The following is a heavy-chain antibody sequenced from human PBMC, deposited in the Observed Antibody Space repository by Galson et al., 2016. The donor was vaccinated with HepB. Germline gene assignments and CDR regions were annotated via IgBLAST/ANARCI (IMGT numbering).Heavy chain of an antibody. Sequence: QSGAEVKTPGESLKISCKGSGYSFVTHWIAWVRQMPGKGLEWMAITYPVDSDTTYSPSFQGRVSVSIDKSISTAYLQWSTLKASDTAMCFCAINYDSRGWVLWIACDIWDQGTIVTVSS. CDR3: AINYDSRGWVLWIACDI. V-gene: IGHV5-51*01. D-gene: IGHD3-22*01. J-gene: IGHJ3*02. CDR2: TYPVDSDT. CDR1: GYSFVTHW.